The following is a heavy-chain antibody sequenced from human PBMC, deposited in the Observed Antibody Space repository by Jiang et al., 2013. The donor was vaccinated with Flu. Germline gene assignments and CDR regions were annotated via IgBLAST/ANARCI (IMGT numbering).Heavy chain of an antibody. D-gene: IGHD3/OR15-3a*01. J-gene: IGHJ5*02. CDR3: ARAPTWQEDYNWFDP. V-gene: IGHV4-31*03. CDR1: GGSISSGGYY. CDR2: IYYSGST. Sequence: TLSLTCTVSGGSISSGGYYWSWIRQHPGKGLEWIGYIYYSGSTYYNPSLKSRVTISVDTSKNQFSLKLSSVTAADTAVYYCARAPTWQEDYNWFDPWGQGTLVTVSS.